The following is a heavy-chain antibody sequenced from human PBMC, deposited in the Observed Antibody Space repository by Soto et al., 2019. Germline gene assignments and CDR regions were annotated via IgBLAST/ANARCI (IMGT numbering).Heavy chain of an antibody. V-gene: IGHV4-34*01. Sequence: PSETLSLTCAVYGGSFSGYYWSWIRQPPGKGLEWIGEINHSGSTNYIPSLKSRVTISVDTSKNQFSLKLSSVTAADTAVYYCARGRTQYCTNGVCYTRYFDYWGQGTLVTVSS. J-gene: IGHJ4*02. D-gene: IGHD2-8*01. CDR1: GGSFSGYY. CDR3: ARGRTQYCTNGVCYTRYFDY. CDR2: INHSGST.